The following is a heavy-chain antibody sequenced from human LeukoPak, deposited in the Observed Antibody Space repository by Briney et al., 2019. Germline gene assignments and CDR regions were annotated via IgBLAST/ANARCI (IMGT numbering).Heavy chain of an antibody. J-gene: IGHJ4*02. V-gene: IGHV3-74*01. Sequence: GGSLRLSCAASGFTFSSYWMHWVRQAPGKGLVWVSRINSDGSSTSYADSVKGRFTISRDNAKNTLYLQMNSLRAEDTAVYYCAKDPVAGTTSHFFHYWGQGTPVTVSS. CDR2: INSDGSST. CDR3: AKDPVAGTTSHFFHY. D-gene: IGHD6-19*01. CDR1: GFTFSSYW.